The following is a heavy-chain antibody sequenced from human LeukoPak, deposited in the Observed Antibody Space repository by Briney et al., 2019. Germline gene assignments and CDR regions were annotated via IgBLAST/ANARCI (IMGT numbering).Heavy chain of an antibody. V-gene: IGHV3-11*01. CDR3: ARDIQSAYGTFDY. CDR1: GFTFSDYY. J-gene: IGHJ4*02. D-gene: IGHD3-10*01. Sequence: GGSLRLSCAASGFTFSDYYMTWIRQAPGKGLEWVSYISSSGSTIYYADSVKGRFTISRDNAKNSLYLQMNSLRAEDTAVYYCARDIQSAYGTFDYWGPGTLVTVSS. CDR2: ISSSGSTI.